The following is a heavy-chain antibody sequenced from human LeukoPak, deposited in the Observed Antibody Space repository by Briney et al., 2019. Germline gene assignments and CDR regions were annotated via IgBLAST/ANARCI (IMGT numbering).Heavy chain of an antibody. CDR3: ARGTVAGKAPY. CDR1: GFTFSSHS. D-gene: IGHD6-19*01. CDR2: ISSSGNTI. J-gene: IGHJ4*02. Sequence: GGSLRLSCAASGFTFSSHSMNWVRQAPGKGLEWVSYISSSGNTIYYADSVKGRFSTSRDNAKNSLHLQMNSLRAEDTAVYYRARGTVAGKAPYWGQGTLVTVSS. V-gene: IGHV3-48*01.